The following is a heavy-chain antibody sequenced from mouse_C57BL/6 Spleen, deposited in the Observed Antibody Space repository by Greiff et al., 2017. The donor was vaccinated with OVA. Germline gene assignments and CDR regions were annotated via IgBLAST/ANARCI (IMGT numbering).Heavy chain of an antibody. Sequence: EVKVVESGGGLVKPGGSLKLSCAASGFTFSDYGMHWVRQAPEKWLEWVAYISSGSSTIYYADTVKGRFTISSDNAKNTLFLQMTSLRSEYTAMYYCARDYGYFYAMDYWGQGTSVTVSS. J-gene: IGHJ4*01. D-gene: IGHD2-2*01. V-gene: IGHV5-17*01. CDR1: GFTFSDYG. CDR3: ARDYGYFYAMDY. CDR2: ISSGSSTI.